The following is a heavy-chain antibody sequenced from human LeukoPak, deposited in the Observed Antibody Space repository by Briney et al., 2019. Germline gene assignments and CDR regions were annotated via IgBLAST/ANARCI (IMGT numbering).Heavy chain of an antibody. V-gene: IGHV1-46*01. J-gene: IGHJ4*02. Sequence: ASVKVSCKASGYTFTSYYMHWVRQAPGQGLEWMGIINPSGGSTSYAQKFQGRVTMTRDMSTSTVYMELSSLRSEDTAVYYCARDPASLSIAVAGNNFDYWGQGTLVTVSS. CDR3: ARDPASLSIAVAGNNFDY. CDR1: GYTFTSYY. CDR2: INPSGGST. D-gene: IGHD6-19*01.